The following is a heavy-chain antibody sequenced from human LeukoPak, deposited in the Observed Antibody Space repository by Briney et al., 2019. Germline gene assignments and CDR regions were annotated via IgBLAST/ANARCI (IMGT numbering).Heavy chain of an antibody. J-gene: IGHJ4*02. CDR3: AKQRYDSSGYYLYFGY. Sequence: PGGSLRLSCAASGFTFSSYGMHWVRQAPGKGLEWVAVISYDGSNKYYADSAKGRFTISRDNSKNTLYLQMNSLRAEDTAVYYCAKQRYDSSGYYLYFGYWGQGTLVTVSS. D-gene: IGHD3-22*01. V-gene: IGHV3-30*18. CDR2: ISYDGSNK. CDR1: GFTFSSYG.